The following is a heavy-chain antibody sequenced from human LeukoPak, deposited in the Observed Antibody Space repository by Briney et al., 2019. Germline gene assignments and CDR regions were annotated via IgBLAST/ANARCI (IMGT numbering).Heavy chain of an antibody. CDR2: IWYDGSNK. Sequence: PGGSLRLSCAASGFTFSSYGMHWVRQAPGKGLEWVAFIWYDGSNKYYADSVKGRFTISRDNSKNTLYLQMNSLRAEDTAVYYCEKDVTMSAAPSDPGGQETLVTVSS. D-gene: IGHD3-10*02. CDR1: GFTFSSYG. J-gene: IGHJ5*02. CDR3: EKDVTMSAAPSDP. V-gene: IGHV3-30*02.